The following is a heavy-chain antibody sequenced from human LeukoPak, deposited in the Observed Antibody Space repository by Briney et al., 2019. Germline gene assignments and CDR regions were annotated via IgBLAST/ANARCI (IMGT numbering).Heavy chain of an antibody. D-gene: IGHD3-3*01. CDR2: IANSGETK. Sequence: GGSLRLSCAASGFNFVTYTMNWVRQAPGKGLEWVSVIANSGETKYYADSVRGRFTISRDNSKNTLYLQMASLRAEDTAIYYCAKGSVVYYDFWSGSYSDYWGQGTLVTVSS. V-gene: IGHV3-23*01. J-gene: IGHJ4*02. CDR1: GFNFVTYT. CDR3: AKGSVVYYDFWSGSYSDY.